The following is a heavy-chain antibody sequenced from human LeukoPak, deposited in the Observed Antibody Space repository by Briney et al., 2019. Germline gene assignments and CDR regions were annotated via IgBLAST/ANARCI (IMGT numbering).Heavy chain of an antibody. CDR1: GFIVSSNY. V-gene: IGHV3-53*01. Sequence: GGSLRLSCAASGFIVSSNYMSWVRQAPGKGLELVSVIYSADSTYYADSVKGRFTISRDNSKNTLYLQMNSLRAEDTAVYYCATVEYYDSSGSCYFQHWGQGTLLTVSS. J-gene: IGHJ1*01. D-gene: IGHD3-22*01. CDR2: IYSADST. CDR3: ATVEYYDSSGSCYFQH.